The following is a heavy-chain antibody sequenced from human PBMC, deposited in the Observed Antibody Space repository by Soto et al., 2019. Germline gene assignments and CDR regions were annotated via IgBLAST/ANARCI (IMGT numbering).Heavy chain of an antibody. D-gene: IGHD3-22*01. J-gene: IGHJ3*01. CDR2: ISAHTGSS. CDR3: ARAFFYQGSDSRGYSFDACDF. CDR1: GYTFTSSG. Sequence: QVQLVQSGAEVKKPGASVKVSCKASGYTFTSSGMSWVRQAPGQGLEWMGWISAHTGSSEYAQRFQGRVTMTTDRSTSTAYMELRSLRSDDKAVYYCARAFFYQGSDSRGYSFDACDFWGPGTLVTVSS. V-gene: IGHV1-18*01.